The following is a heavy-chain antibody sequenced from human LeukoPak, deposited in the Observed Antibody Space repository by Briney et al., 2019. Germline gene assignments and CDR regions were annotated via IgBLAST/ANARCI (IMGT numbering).Heavy chain of an antibody. CDR1: RYTFTSSG. D-gene: IGHD4-23*01. J-gene: IGHJ4*02. CDR2: ISGYTGNT. V-gene: IGHV1-18*01. Sequence: GASVKVSCKASRYTFTSSGISWVRRASGQGLEWMGWISGYTGNTNYAQKLQARVTMTTDTSTSTAYMELRSLRSDDTAVYYCARSEGGNLWNYFDYWGQGTLVTVSS. CDR3: ARSEGGNLWNYFDY.